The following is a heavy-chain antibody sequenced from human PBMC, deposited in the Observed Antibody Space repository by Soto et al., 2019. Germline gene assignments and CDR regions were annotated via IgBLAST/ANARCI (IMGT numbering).Heavy chain of an antibody. Sequence: SETRSLTWTVSGYSISSGCYWSWIGQPPGKGPEWIASICHGGTTFYNPSLKSRVTISVDTSKNQFSLKLSSVTAADTAVYYCASYYYVSGDYRSFDYWGQGTLVTVSS. D-gene: IGHD3-10*01. CDR1: GYSISSGCY. CDR2: ICHGGTT. CDR3: ASYYYVSGDYRSFDY. V-gene: IGHV4-38-2*02. J-gene: IGHJ4*02.